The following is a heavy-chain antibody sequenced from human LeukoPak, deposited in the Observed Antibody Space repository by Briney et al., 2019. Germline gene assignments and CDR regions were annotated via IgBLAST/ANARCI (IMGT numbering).Heavy chain of an antibody. D-gene: IGHD6-19*01. CDR1: GDSVSINSAA. CDR3: AREVAVATSYYYYYGMDV. CDR2: TYYRSKWYN. V-gene: IGHV6-1*01. J-gene: IGHJ6*02. Sequence: SQTLSLTCAISGDSVSINSAAWNWIRQSPSRGLEWLGRTYYRSKWYNDYAVSVKSRITINPDTSKNQFSLQLNSVTPEDTAVYYCAREVAVATSYYYYYGMDVWGQGTTVTVSS.